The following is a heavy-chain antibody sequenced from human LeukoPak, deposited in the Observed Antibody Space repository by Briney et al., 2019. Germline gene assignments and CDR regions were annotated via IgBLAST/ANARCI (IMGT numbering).Heavy chain of an antibody. J-gene: IGHJ6*03. CDR3: ARESQSYYYYYMDV. Sequence: ASVKVSCNASGGTFTSYAISLVRQAPGQGLEWMGRIIHIFGTASYAQKFQGRVTITTDESTSTAYMELSSLRSEDTAVYYCARESQSYYYYYMDVWGKGTTVTVSS. CDR1: GGTFTSYA. V-gene: IGHV1-69*05. CDR2: IIHIFGTA.